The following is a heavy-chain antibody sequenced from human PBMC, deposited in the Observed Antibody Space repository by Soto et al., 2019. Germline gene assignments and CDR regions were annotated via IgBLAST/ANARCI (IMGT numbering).Heavy chain of an antibody. J-gene: IGHJ4*02. CDR3: ARLYHDYVWRSYRPESYYFDY. CDR2: IGTSGSTI. D-gene: IGHD3-16*02. Sequence: QVQLVESGGGLVKPGGSLRLSCAASGFTFSDYYMSWIRQAPGKGLEWVSYIGTSGSTIYYTDSVKGRLTISRDNAKNSPYLQMNSLRAEDTAVYYCARLYHDYVWRSYRPESYYFDYWGQGTLVTVSS. CDR1: GFTFSDYY. V-gene: IGHV3-11*01.